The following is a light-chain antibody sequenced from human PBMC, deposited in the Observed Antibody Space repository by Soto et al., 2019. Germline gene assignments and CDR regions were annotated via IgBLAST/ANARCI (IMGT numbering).Light chain of an antibody. CDR3: AAWDDSLNGWV. CDR1: NVGSKV. Sequence: SYELTQPPSVSVAPGQTATISCGGNNVGSKVVHWYQQKPGQAPVLVVYDDTYRPSGIPERFSGSKSGTSASLAISGLQSEDEADYYCAAWDDSLNGWVFGGGTKLTVL. V-gene: IGLV3-21*02. J-gene: IGLJ3*02. CDR2: DDT.